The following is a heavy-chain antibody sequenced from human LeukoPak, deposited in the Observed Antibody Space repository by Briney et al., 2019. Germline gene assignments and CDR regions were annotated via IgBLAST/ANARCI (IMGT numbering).Heavy chain of an antibody. CDR1: GITLSNYG. CDR3: AKRGVVIRVILVGFHKQAYYFDS. V-gene: IGHV3-23*01. D-gene: IGHD3-22*01. Sequence: GGSLRLSWAVSGITLSNYGMSWVRQAPGKGLEWVAGISDSGGATNYADSVKGRFTISRDSRKNTLFLQMNSLRAEDTAVYFCAKRGVVIRVILVGFHKQAYYFDSWGQGALVTVSS. CDR2: ISDSGGAT. J-gene: IGHJ4*02.